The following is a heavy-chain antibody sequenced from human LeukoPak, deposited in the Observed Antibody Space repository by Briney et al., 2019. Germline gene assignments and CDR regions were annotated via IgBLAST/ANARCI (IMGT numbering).Heavy chain of an antibody. CDR2: TYYRSKWYN. Sequence: SQTLSLTCAISGDSVSSNSAAWNWIRQSPSRGLEWLGRTYYRSKWYNDYAVSVKSRITINPDTSENQFSLQLNSVTPEDTAVYYCARDCTIAARPNFWYFDLWGRGTLVTVSS. J-gene: IGHJ2*01. CDR3: ARDCTIAARPNFWYFDL. CDR1: GDSVSSNSAA. D-gene: IGHD6-6*01. V-gene: IGHV6-1*01.